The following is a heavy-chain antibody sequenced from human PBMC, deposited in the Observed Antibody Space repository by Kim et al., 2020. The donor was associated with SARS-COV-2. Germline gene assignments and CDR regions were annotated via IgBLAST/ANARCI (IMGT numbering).Heavy chain of an antibody. Sequence: GGSLRLSCAASGFTFDDYTMHWVRQAPGKGLEWVSLISWDGGSTYYADSVKGRFTISRDNSENSLYLQMNSLRTEDTALYYCAKDIAVAGMYGMDVWGQGTTVTVSS. D-gene: IGHD6-19*01. CDR1: GFTFDDYT. CDR3: AKDIAVAGMYGMDV. J-gene: IGHJ6*02. CDR2: ISWDGGST. V-gene: IGHV3-43*01.